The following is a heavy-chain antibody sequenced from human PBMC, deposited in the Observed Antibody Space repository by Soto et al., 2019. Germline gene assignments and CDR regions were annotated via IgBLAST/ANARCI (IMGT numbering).Heavy chain of an antibody. CDR3: ARGRGVKSSYYYDSSGYYFDY. CDR1: GGSISSYY. J-gene: IGHJ4*02. V-gene: IGHV4-59*12. D-gene: IGHD3-22*01. CDR2: IYYSGST. Sequence: SETLSLTCTVSGGSISSYYWSWIRQPPGKGLEWIGYIYYSGSTNYNPSLKSRVTISVDTSKNQFSLKLSSVTAADTAVYYCARGRGVKSSYYYDSSGYYFDYWGQGTLVTVSS.